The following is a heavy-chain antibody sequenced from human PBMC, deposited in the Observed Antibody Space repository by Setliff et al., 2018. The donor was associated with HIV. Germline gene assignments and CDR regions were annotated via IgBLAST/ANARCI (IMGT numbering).Heavy chain of an antibody. Sequence: HPGGSLRLSCAASGFAFDNYCMTWVRQAPGKGLEWVSAISGLGGGTIYYADSVKGRFTISRDNSKNTLYLQMNSLRAEDTAVYYCARERLRFLEWLPLDYWGQGTLVTVSS. V-gene: IGHV3-23*01. D-gene: IGHD3-3*01. J-gene: IGHJ4*02. CDR1: GFAFDNYC. CDR2: ISGLGGGTI. CDR3: ARERLRFLEWLPLDY.